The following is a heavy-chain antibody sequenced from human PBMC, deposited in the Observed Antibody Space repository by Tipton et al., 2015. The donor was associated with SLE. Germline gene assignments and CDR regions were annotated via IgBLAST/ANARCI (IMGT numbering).Heavy chain of an antibody. CDR3: ARIVTYYDFWSGPGKVYYYYYMDV. CDR1: GGSFSDYS. CDR2: INHSGST. Sequence: TLSLTCVVYGGSFSDYSWSWIRQSPGKGLEWIGEINHSGSTNYNPSLKSRVTISVDTSKNQFSLKLSSVTAADTAVYYCARIVTYYDFWSGPGKVYYYYYMDVWGKGTTVTVSS. V-gene: IGHV4-34*01. D-gene: IGHD3-3*01. J-gene: IGHJ6*03.